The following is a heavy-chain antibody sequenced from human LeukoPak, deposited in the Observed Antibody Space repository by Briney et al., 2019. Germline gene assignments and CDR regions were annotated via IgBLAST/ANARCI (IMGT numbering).Heavy chain of an antibody. CDR3: ARENSQQLVRFYYYYMDV. V-gene: IGHV4-38-2*02. Sequence: PSETLSLTCTVSGYSISSGYYWGWIRQPPGKGLEWIGRIYTSGSTNYNPSLKSRVTMSVDTSKNQFSLKLSSVTAADTAVYYCARENSQQLVRFYYYYMDVWGKGTTVTVSS. J-gene: IGHJ6*03. CDR2: IYTSGST. D-gene: IGHD6-13*01. CDR1: GYSISSGYY.